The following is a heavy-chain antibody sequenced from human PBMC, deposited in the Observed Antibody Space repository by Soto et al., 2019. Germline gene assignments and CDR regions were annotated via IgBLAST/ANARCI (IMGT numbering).Heavy chain of an antibody. V-gene: IGHV3-9*01. J-gene: IGHJ3*02. CDR3: AKAWYYDILTGYPAYSAYDAFDI. Sequence: GGSLRLSCAASGFTFDDYAMHWVREAPGKGLEWVSGISWNSGSIGYADTVKGRFTISRDNAKNSLYLQMNSLRAEDTALYYCAKAWYYDILTGYPAYSAYDAFDIWGQGTMVTVSS. D-gene: IGHD3-9*01. CDR1: GFTFDDYA. CDR2: ISWNSGSI.